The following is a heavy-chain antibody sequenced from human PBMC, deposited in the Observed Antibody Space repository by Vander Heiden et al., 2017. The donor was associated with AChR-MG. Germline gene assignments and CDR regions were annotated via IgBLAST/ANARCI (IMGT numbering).Heavy chain of an antibody. Sequence: QVQLQESGPGLVKPSETLSLTCAVSGYSISSGYYWGWIRQPPGKGLEWIGSIYHSGSTYYNPSLKSRVTISVDTSKNQFSLKLSSVTAADTAVYYCATSSSSWYYGWFDPWGQGTQVTVSS. D-gene: IGHD6-13*01. CDR3: ATSSSSWYYGWFDP. CDR2: IYHSGST. V-gene: IGHV4-38-2*01. CDR1: GYSISSGYY. J-gene: IGHJ5*02.